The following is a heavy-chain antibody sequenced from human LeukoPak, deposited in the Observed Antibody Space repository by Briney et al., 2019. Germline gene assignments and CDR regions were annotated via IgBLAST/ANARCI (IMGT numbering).Heavy chain of an antibody. CDR2: IKQDGSEK. V-gene: IGHV3-7*01. CDR1: GFTFSSYW. Sequence: GGSLRLSCAASGFTFSSYWMSWVRQAPGRGLEGVANIKQDGSEKYYVDSVKGRFTISRDNAKNSLYLQMNSLRAEDTAVYYCARGGSGTDTPYYFDYWGQGTLVTVSS. D-gene: IGHD3-10*01. CDR3: ARGGSGTDTPYYFDY. J-gene: IGHJ4*02.